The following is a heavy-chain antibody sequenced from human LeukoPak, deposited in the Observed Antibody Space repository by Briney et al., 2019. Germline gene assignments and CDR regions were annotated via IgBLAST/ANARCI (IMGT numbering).Heavy chain of an antibody. CDR3: ARLGIAVAGPLESDY. D-gene: IGHD6-19*01. Sequence: SETLSLTCAVYGGSFSGYYWSWIRQPPGKGLEWIGEINHSGSTNYNPSFKSRVTISVDTSKNQFSLKLSSVTAADTAVYYCARLGIAVAGPLESDYWGQGTLVTVSS. J-gene: IGHJ4*02. CDR1: GGSFSGYY. V-gene: IGHV4-34*01. CDR2: INHSGST.